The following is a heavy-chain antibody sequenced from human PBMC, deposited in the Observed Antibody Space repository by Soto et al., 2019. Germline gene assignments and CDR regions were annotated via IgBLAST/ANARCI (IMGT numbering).Heavy chain of an antibody. CDR2: LSYLGTT. CDR1: NDSIRSGTYY. V-gene: IGHV4-39*01. Sequence: SETLSLTCTVPNDSIRSGTYYWAWIRQPPGRGLEWIGSLSYLGTTDYNPSLKSRVTISKDASKNQFSLKLTSMTAADTAVYYCATGRSDSGWYEEHFWGQGPLVTVSS. CDR3: ATGRSDSGWYEEHF. J-gene: IGHJ4*02. D-gene: IGHD6-19*01.